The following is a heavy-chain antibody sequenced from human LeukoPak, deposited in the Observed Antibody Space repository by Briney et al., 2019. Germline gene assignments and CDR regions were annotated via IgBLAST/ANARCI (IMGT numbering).Heavy chain of an antibody. Sequence: GRSLRLSCAASGFTFSSYGMHWVRQAPGKGLEWVAVISYDGSNKYYADSVKGRFTISRDNSKNTLYLQMNSLRAEDTALYYCAKDISYSSGYYYFDYWGQGTLVTVSS. V-gene: IGHV3-30*18. CDR1: GFTFSSYG. CDR3: AKDISYSSGYYYFDY. CDR2: ISYDGSNK. D-gene: IGHD6-19*01. J-gene: IGHJ4*02.